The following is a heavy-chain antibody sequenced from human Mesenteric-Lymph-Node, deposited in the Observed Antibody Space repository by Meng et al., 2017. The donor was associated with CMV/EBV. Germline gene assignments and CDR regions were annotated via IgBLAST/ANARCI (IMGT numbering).Heavy chain of an antibody. CDR1: GFAFSHAW. J-gene: IGHJ4*02. D-gene: IGHD7-27*01. V-gene: IGHV3-15*01. CDR2: INGKTKDETT. Sequence: LSSAASGFAFSHAWMSWVRQAPGKGLEWVDRINGKTKDETTDYAAPVKGRFTISRDDSKNTLYLQMNSLKTEDTAVYYCTTDTNWFDYWGQGTLVTVSS. CDR3: TTDTNWFDY.